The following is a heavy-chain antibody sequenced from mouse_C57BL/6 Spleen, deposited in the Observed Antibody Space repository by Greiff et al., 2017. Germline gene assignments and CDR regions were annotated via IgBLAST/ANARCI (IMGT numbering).Heavy chain of an antibody. Sequence: VQLQQSGGDLVKPGGSLKLSCAASGFTFSSYGMSWVRQTPDKRLEWVATISSGGSYTYYPDSVKGRFTISRDNAKNTLYLQMSSLKSEDTAMYYCARHETTVVATDAMDYWGQGTSVTVSS. J-gene: IGHJ4*01. V-gene: IGHV5-6*01. D-gene: IGHD1-1*01. CDR3: ARHETTVVATDAMDY. CDR2: ISSGGSYT. CDR1: GFTFSSYG.